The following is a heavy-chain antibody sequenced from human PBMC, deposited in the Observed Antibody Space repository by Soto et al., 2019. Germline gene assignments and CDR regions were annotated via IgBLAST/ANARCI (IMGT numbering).Heavy chain of an antibody. CDR1: GFTFSSYG. D-gene: IGHD5-18*01. CDR3: AKVGRGYSYGSHFDY. V-gene: IGHV3-30*18. J-gene: IGHJ4*02. CDR2: ISYDGSNK. Sequence: GGSLRLSCAASGFTFSSYGMHWVRQAPGKGLEWVAVISYDGSNKYYADSVKGRFTISRDNSKNTLYLQMNSLRAEDTAVYYCAKVGRGYSYGSHFDYWGQGTLVTVSS.